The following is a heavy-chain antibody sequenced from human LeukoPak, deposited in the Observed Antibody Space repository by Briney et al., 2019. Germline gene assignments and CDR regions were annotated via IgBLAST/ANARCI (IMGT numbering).Heavy chain of an antibody. CDR2: IYYSGST. J-gene: IGHJ4*02. D-gene: IGHD3-22*01. CDR1: GGSVSSAGYY. CDR3: AREPAYYYDSSGYDTDY. V-gene: IGHV4-61*03. Sequence: PSETLSLTCTVSGGSVSSAGYYWSWIRQPPGKGLEWIGYIYYSGSTNYNPSLRSRVTISVDTSKKHFSLKLNSVTTADTAVYYCAREPAYYYDSSGYDTDYWGQETLVTVSS.